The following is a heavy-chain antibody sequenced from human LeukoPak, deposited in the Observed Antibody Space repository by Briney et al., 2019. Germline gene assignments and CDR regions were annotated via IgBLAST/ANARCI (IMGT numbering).Heavy chain of an antibody. J-gene: IGHJ4*02. V-gene: IGHV4-34*01. CDR1: GGSFSGYY. Sequence: SETLSLTCAVYGGSFSGYYWSLIRQPPGKGLDWIGEINHSGSTNYNPSLQSRVTISVDTSKNQFSLKLSSVTAADTAVYYCARVSGDYVWGSYRYYYFDYWGQGTLVTVSS. CDR2: INHSGST. CDR3: ARVSGDYVWGSYRYYYFDY. D-gene: IGHD3-16*02.